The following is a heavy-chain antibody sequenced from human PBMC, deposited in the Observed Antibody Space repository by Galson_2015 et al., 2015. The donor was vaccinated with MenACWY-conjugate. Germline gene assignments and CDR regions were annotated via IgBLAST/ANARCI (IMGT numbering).Heavy chain of an antibody. J-gene: IGHJ6*02. Sequence: PALVKPTQTLTLTCTFSGFSLSTSGMCVSWIRQPPGKALEWLALIDWDDDKYYSTSLKTRLTISKDTSKNQVVLTMTNMDPVDTATYYCARRRKYLEGDYGMDVWGQGTTVTVSS. CDR3: ARRRKYLEGDYGMDV. CDR1: GFSLSTSGMC. D-gene: IGHD3-3*01. CDR2: IDWDDDK. V-gene: IGHV2-70*01.